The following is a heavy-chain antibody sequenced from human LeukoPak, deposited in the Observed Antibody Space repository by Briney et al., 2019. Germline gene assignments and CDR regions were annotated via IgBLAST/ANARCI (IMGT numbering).Heavy chain of an antibody. V-gene: IGHV4-39*02. Sequence: PSETLSLTCSVSGGSINDINYYWGCIRLSPGRGLEWIGSVYYTGSTIDTPSLKSRLSMFVDTSKNQFSLSLMSVTAADAGVFYCARVAYTAGWYQTPSFCSWGQGTLVSVSS. CDR2: VYYTGST. D-gene: IGHD6-19*01. CDR3: ARVAYTAGWYQTPSFCS. J-gene: IGHJ5*02. CDR1: GGSINDINYY.